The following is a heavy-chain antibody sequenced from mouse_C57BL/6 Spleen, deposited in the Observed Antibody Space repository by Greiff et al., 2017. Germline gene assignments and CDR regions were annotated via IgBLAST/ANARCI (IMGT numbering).Heavy chain of an antibody. Sequence: QVQLQQPGAELVKPGASVKLSCKASGYTFTSYWMKWVNQRPGQGLEWIGEIDPSDSYTNYNQKFKGKATLTVDTSSSTAYMQLSSLTSEDSAVYYCARETAQATFAYWGQGTTLTVST. CDR1: GYTFTSYW. CDR3: ARETAQATFAY. V-gene: IGHV1-50*01. J-gene: IGHJ2*01. CDR2: IDPSDSYT. D-gene: IGHD3-2*02.